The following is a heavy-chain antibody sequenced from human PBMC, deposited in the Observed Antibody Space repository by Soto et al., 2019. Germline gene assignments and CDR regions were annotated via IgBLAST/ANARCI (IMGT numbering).Heavy chain of an antibody. CDR2: INYSGST. CDR1: GGSFSGYY. Sequence: PSETLSLTCAVYGGSFSGYYWSWIRQPPGKGLEWIGGINYSGSTYYNPSLKSRVTISVDTSKNQFSLKLSSVTAADTAVYYCARLGYCSGGSCYGWFDPWGQGTLVTVSS. J-gene: IGHJ5*02. V-gene: IGHV4-34*01. CDR3: ARLGYCSGGSCYGWFDP. D-gene: IGHD2-15*01.